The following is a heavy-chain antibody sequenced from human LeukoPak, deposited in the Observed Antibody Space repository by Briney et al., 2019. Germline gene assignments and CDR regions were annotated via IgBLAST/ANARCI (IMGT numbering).Heavy chain of an antibody. CDR1: GGSISSYY. J-gene: IGHJ6*02. V-gene: IGHV4-59*08. Sequence: PSETLSLTCTVSGGSISSYYWSWIRQPPGKGLEWIGYIYYSGSTNYNPSLKSRVTMSVDTSKNQFSLKLSSVTAADTAVYYCARLGSTVVWDYYYGMDVWGQGTTVTVSS. CDR2: IYYSGST. D-gene: IGHD4-23*01. CDR3: ARLGSTVVWDYYYGMDV.